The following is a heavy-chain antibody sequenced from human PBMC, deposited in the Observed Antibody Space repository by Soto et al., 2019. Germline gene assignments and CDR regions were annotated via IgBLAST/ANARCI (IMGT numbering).Heavy chain of an antibody. Sequence: QVQLQESGPGLGKPSQTLSLTCTVSGGSISSGGYYWSWIRQRPGKGLEWIGYMDYSGTAYYNPSLKSRVTISGDTSNNHFSLNLSSVTAADTAVYYCARGTKVASFDNWGQGTLVTVSS. CDR2: MDYSGTA. V-gene: IGHV4-31*03. D-gene: IGHD1-1*01. J-gene: IGHJ4*02. CDR3: ARGTKVASFDN. CDR1: GGSISSGGYY.